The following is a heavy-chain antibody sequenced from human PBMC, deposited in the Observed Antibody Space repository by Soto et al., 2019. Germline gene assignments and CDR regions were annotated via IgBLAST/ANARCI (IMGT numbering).Heavy chain of an antibody. CDR2: IYYTGST. CDR1: GVSIKSGGFY. V-gene: IGHV4-31*03. CDR3: ATQPRYDSSGYFYY. J-gene: IGHJ4*02. Sequence: SETLSLTCSVSGVSIKSGGFYWTWIRQLPGKGLEWIGDIYYTGSTFYHPSLETRVTLSLDTSNNQFSLNLGSVTAADTAVYYCATQPRYDSSGYFYYWGQGTQVTVSS. D-gene: IGHD3-22*01.